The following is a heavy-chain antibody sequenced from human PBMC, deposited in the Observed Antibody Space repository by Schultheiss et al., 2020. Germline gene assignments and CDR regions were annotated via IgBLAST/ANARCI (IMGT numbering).Heavy chain of an antibody. CDR2: VYYTGKT. V-gene: IGHV4-59*11. D-gene: IGHD3-22*01. CDR3: ARDRGFYCDI. CDR1: GDSITSHY. J-gene: IGHJ4*02. Sequence: SQTLSLTCTVSGDSITSHYWTWLRQSPGKGLDWIGYVYYTGKTSYNPSFKSRVTISLGSSKTQFFLRLDSVTAADTAVYYCARDRGFYCDIWGQGTLVTVSS.